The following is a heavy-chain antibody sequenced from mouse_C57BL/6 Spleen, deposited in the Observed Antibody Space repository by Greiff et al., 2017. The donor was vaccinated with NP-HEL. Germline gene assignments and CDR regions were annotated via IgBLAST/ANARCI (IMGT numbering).Heavy chain of an antibody. V-gene: IGHV1-50*01. CDR3: AKPRLGRGYAMDY. Sequence: QVQLQQPGAELVKPGASVKLSCKASGYTFTSYWMQWVKQRPGQGLEWIGEIDPSDSYTNYNQKFKGKATLTVDTSSSTAYMQLSSLTSEDAAVYYCAKPRLGRGYAMDYWGQGTSVTVSS. CDR1: GYTFTSYW. D-gene: IGHD4-1*01. J-gene: IGHJ4*01. CDR2: IDPSDSYT.